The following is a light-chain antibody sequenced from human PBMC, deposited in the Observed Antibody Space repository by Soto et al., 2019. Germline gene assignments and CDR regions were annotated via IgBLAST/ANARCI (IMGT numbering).Light chain of an antibody. V-gene: IGKV1-5*03. Sequence: DIQMTQSPSTLSASVGDRVTIPCRASQSINNCLAWYQQKPGKAPKLLIYKASSLESGVPSRFSGSGSGTEFHLTISSLQPDDFAIYYCQQYSDSSTFGQGTKVVIK. J-gene: IGKJ1*01. CDR1: QSINNC. CDR3: QQYSDSST. CDR2: KAS.